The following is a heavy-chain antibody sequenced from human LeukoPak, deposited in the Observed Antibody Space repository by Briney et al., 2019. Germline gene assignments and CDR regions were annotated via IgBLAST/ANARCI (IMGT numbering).Heavy chain of an antibody. V-gene: IGHV3-21*01. D-gene: IGHD2-21*02. Sequence: GGSLRLSCAAPGFTFSTYSLNWVRQAPGKGLEWVSSISSSSSYIYYADSVKGRFTISRDNAKNSLYLQMNSLRAEDTAVYYCARDLVVVTGIPGYYYGMDVWGQGTTVTVSS. CDR2: ISSSSSYI. J-gene: IGHJ6*02. CDR1: GFTFSTYS. CDR3: ARDLVVVTGIPGYYYGMDV.